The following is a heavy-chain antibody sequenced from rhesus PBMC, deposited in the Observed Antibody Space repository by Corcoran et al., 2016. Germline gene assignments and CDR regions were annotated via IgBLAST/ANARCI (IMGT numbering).Heavy chain of an antibody. V-gene: IGHV4-122*02. J-gene: IGHJ2*01. CDR2: ISYSGST. CDR3: VRDNNKYVYWYFDL. Sequence: QVQLQESGPGPVKPSETLSLTCAVPGYSIRSGYGWSWIRQSPGKVLKWIAFISYSGSTSYNPSLKSRFTISRDTSKNQFSLNLNSVTAADTAVYYCVRDNNKYVYWYFDLWGPGTPITISS. CDR1: GYSIRSGYG. D-gene: IGHD1-44*01.